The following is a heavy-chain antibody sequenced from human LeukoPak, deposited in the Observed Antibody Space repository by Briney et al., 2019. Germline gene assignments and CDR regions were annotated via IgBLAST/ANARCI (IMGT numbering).Heavy chain of an antibody. D-gene: IGHD2-15*01. Sequence: PGGSLRLSFAASGFTFSNYVMSWVRQAPGKGLEWISTISASGGNTYYADSVRGRFTISRDNSKDSLHLKMNGLRADDTTIYYCAKNGVVVAATYYFDYWGQGTLVTVSS. CDR3: AKNGVVVAATYYFDY. CDR2: ISASGGNT. CDR1: GFTFSNYV. V-gene: IGHV3-23*01. J-gene: IGHJ4*02.